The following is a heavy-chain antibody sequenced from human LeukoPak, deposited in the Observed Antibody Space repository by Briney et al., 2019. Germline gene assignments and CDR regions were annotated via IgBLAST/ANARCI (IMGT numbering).Heavy chain of an antibody. V-gene: IGHV3-21*01. D-gene: IGHD3-16*02. CDR2: ISSSSSYI. Sequence: PGGSLRLSCAASGFTFSSYSMNWVRQAPGKGLEWVSSISSSSSYIYYADSVKGRFTIPRDNAKNSLYLQMNSLRAEDTAVYYCARGEVEYDYVWGSYRPNDAFDIWGQGTMVTVSS. J-gene: IGHJ3*02. CDR3: ARGEVEYDYVWGSYRPNDAFDI. CDR1: GFTFSSYS.